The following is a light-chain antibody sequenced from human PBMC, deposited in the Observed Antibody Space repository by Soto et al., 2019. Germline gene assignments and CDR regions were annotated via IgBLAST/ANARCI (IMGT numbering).Light chain of an antibody. CDR1: QTVSSTY. Sequence: EIVFTQSPGTLSLSPGERATLSCRASQTVSSTYLAWYQQKPGQAPSLLIYGASSRATGIPDRFSGSGSGTDFTLTISRLEPEDFAVYYCQQYGSSPRTFGQGTKVDIK. CDR3: QQYGSSPRT. V-gene: IGKV3-20*01. J-gene: IGKJ1*01. CDR2: GAS.